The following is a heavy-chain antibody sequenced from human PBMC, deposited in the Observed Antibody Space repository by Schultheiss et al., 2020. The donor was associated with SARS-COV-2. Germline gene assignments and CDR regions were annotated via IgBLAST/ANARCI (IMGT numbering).Heavy chain of an antibody. CDR2: ISGSGGST. V-gene: IGHV3-23*01. D-gene: IGHD5-12*01. CDR3: ARGPVDIVATSHFDY. J-gene: IGHJ4*02. Sequence: GGSLRLSCAASGFTVSSNYMSWVRQAPGKGLEWVSAISGSGGSTYYADSVKGRFTISRDNSKNTLYLQMNSLRAEDTAVYYCARGPVDIVATSHFDYWGQGTLVTVSS. CDR1: GFTVSSNY.